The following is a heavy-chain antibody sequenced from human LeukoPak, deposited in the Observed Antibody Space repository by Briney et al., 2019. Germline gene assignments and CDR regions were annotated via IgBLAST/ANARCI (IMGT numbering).Heavy chain of an antibody. V-gene: IGHV4-39*07. D-gene: IGHD5-12*01. CDR2: IYYSGST. Sequence: SETLSLTCTVSGGSISSSSYYWGWIRQPPGKGLEWIGSIYYSGSTYYNPSLKSRVTISVDTSKNQFSLKLSSVTAADTAVYYCASSGYDWRDAFDIWGQGTVVTVSS. J-gene: IGHJ3*02. CDR3: ASSGYDWRDAFDI. CDR1: GGSISSSSYY.